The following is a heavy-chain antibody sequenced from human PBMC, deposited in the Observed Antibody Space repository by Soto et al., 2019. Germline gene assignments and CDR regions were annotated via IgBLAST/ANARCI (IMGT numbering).Heavy chain of an antibody. CDR1: GFTFSGSA. D-gene: IGHD2-8*01. J-gene: IGHJ4*02. Sequence: EVQLVESGGGLVQPGGSLKLSCAASGFTFSGSAMHWVRQASGKGLEWVGRIRSKANSYATAYAASVKGRFTISRDDSKNTAYLQMNSLKTEDTAVYYCTRHLCTNGVCSTYYFDYWGQGTLVTVSS. V-gene: IGHV3-73*01. CDR3: TRHLCTNGVCSTYYFDY. CDR2: IRSKANSYAT.